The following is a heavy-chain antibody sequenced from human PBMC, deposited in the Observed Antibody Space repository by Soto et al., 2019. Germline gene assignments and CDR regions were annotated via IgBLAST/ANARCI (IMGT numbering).Heavy chain of an antibody. CDR1: GYTFTGYY. CDR2: INPNSGGT. Sequence: GASVKVSCKASGYTFTGYYMHWVRQVPGQGLEWMGWINPNSGGTNYAQKCQGWVTMTRDTSISTAYMELSRLRSDDTAVYYCARDRRGASIWGHDAFDIWGQGTMVTVSS. CDR3: ARDRRGASIWGHDAFDI. J-gene: IGHJ3*02. V-gene: IGHV1-2*04. D-gene: IGHD3-16*01.